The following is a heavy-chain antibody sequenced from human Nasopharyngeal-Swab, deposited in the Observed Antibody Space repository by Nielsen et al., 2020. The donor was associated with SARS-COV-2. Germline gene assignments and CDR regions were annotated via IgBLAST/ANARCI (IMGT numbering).Heavy chain of an antibody. CDR1: GFTVSSNY. Sequence: GESLKISCAASGFTVSSNYMSWVRQAPGKGLEWVSVIYSGGSTYYADSVKGRLTISRDNSKNTLYLQMNSLRAEDTAVYYCARVGAGHGYWGQGTLVTVSS. CDR3: ARVGAGHGY. CDR2: IYSGGST. V-gene: IGHV3-53*01. J-gene: IGHJ4*02. D-gene: IGHD4/OR15-4a*01.